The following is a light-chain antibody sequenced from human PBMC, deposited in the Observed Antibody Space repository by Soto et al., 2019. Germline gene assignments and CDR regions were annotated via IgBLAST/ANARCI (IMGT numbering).Light chain of an antibody. CDR1: SSDVGGYNY. Sequence: QSALTQPRSVSGSPGQSVTISCTGTSSDVGGYNYVSWYQQYPGKAPTLMIYDVTKRPSRVPDRFSGSKSGNTASLTISGLLAEDEGNYYCCSYAGNYPWLFGGGTQLTVL. CDR3: CSYAGNYPWL. J-gene: IGLJ3*02. V-gene: IGLV2-11*01. CDR2: DVT.